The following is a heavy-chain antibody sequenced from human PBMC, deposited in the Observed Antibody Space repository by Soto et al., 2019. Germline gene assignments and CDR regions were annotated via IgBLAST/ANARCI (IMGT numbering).Heavy chain of an antibody. CDR1: GGTFSSYT. CDR3: ARGDSNYYYYMDV. J-gene: IGHJ6*03. Sequence: GASVKVSCKASGGTFSSYTISWVRQAPGQGLEWMGRIIPILGIANYAQKFQGRVTITADKSTSTAYMELSSLRSEDTAVYYCARGDSNYYYYMDVWGKGTTVTVPS. D-gene: IGHD4-4*01. V-gene: IGHV1-69*02. CDR2: IIPILGIA.